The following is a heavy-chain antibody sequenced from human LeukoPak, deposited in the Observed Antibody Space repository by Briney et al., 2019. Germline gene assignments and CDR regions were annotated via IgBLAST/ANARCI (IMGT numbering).Heavy chain of an antibody. J-gene: IGHJ4*02. CDR3: ATYRQVLLPFES. CDR1: GGSFTGYF. CDR2: INHSGST. Sequence: SETLSLTCAVYGGSFTGYFWSWIRQAPGRGLEWIGDINHSGSTHYNPSLKSRLTMSVDTSKNQFYLKLNSLTAADTAIYYCATYRQVLLPFESWGQGTLVTVSS. D-gene: IGHD5-18*01. V-gene: IGHV4-34*10.